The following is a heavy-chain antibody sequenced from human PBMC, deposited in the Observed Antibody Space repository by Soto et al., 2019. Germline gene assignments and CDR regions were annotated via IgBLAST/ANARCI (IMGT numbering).Heavy chain of an antibody. CDR1: GGSINTATHS. J-gene: IGHJ4*02. V-gene: IGHV4-30-2*01. Sequence: QLQLQESGSGLVKPSQTLSLTCAVSGGSINTATHSWSWIRQPPGKGLEWIGYIYHSGSTYYNPSLTGTVPITLALPNNRSALRLGSVNAADPAVYSCASGGGVTTTGDDYWGQGILVTVSS. D-gene: IGHD4-4*01. CDR3: ASGGGVTTTGDDY. CDR2: IYHSGST.